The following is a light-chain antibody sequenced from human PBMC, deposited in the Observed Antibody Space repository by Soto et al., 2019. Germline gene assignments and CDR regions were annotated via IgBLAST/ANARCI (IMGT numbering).Light chain of an antibody. CDR1: QSISSY. V-gene: IGKV1-39*01. Sequence: DIHLTHSPYSLSASRSHRVTITCRASQSISSYLNWYQQKPGKAPKLLIYDASSLQSGVPSRFSGSGSGTDFTLTISSLQPEDFATYYCQKSYSTWTFGQGT. CDR2: DAS. CDR3: QKSYSTWT. J-gene: IGKJ1*01.